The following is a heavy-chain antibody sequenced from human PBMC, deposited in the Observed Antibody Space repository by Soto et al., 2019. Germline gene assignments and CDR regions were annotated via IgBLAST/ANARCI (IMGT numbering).Heavy chain of an antibody. V-gene: IGHV1-3*01. CDR3: ARSGYSSGWYHWYFDF. CDR2: INSGSGNT. Sequence: QVQLVQSGAEVKKPGASVKVSCKASGYTFTNYGIHWVRQAPGQRLEWMGWINSGSGNTKYSQKLQGRVTINRDTSAGTAYMELSSLRSEDTAVYYCARSGYSSGWYHWYFDFWGRGTLVTVSS. CDR1: GYTFTNYG. D-gene: IGHD6-19*01. J-gene: IGHJ2*01.